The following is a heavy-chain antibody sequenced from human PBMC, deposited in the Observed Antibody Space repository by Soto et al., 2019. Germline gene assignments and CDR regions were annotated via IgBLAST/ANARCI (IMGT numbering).Heavy chain of an antibody. V-gene: IGHV3-23*01. Sequence: GGSLRLSCGASEFTFSSYAMSCVRQAPGKGLEWVSGISGTGRVTNYAGSVRGRFTISRDNSKNTLYLQMSSLRAEDTAIYYCAKDVHYDIVTGIEYFHHWGQGALVTVSS. CDR2: ISGTGRVT. J-gene: IGHJ1*01. CDR1: EFTFSSYA. D-gene: IGHD3-9*01. CDR3: AKDVHYDIVTGIEYFHH.